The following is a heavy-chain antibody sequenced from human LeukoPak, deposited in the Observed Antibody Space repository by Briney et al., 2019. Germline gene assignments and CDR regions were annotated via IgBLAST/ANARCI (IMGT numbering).Heavy chain of an antibody. D-gene: IGHD1-14*01. J-gene: IGHJ6*03. CDR3: ARDRGNQRGYYYYYMDV. Sequence: GGTLRLSCAASGFTFSSYGMSWVRQAPGKGLEWVANIKQDRSEKYYVDSVKGRFTISRDNAKNSLYLQMNSLRAEDTAVYYCARDRGNQRGYYYYYMDVWGKGTTVTVSS. V-gene: IGHV3-7*01. CDR2: IKQDRSEK. CDR1: GFTFSSYG.